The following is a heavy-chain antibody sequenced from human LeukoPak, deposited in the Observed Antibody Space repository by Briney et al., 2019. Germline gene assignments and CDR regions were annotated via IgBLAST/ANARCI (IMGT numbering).Heavy chain of an antibody. J-gene: IGHJ5*02. CDR3: ARGHYSEYNWFDP. CDR2: IYYSGST. CDR1: GGSLSSYY. V-gene: IGHV4-59*01. Sequence: SETLSLTCTVSGGSLSSYYWSWIRQSPGKGLGWIGYIYYSGSTNYNPSLKSQVTISVVKSTDQRAPKLSSVTAAGTALYYCARGHYSEYNWFDPWGQGTLVTVSS. D-gene: IGHD2-15*01.